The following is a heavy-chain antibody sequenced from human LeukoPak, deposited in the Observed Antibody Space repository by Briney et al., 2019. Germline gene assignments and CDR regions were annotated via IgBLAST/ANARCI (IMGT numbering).Heavy chain of an antibody. D-gene: IGHD1-1*01. V-gene: IGHV3-21*01. CDR3: ARDRGGTSLVDY. Sequence: AGGSLRLSCVASGFTFSSYRMNWVRQAPGKGLEWVSSISSTSTYIYYADSLKGRFTISRDNAKNSLFLQMNSLGAEDTAVYYCARDRGGTSLVDYWGQGTLVTVSS. J-gene: IGHJ4*02. CDR2: ISSTSTYI. CDR1: GFTFSSYR.